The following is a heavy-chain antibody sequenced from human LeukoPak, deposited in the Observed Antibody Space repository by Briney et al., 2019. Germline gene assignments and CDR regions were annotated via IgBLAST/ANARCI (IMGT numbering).Heavy chain of an antibody. J-gene: IGHJ2*01. CDR2: ISAYNGNT. Sequence: ASVKVSRKASGYTFTSYGISWLRQAPGQGLEWMGWISAYNGNTNYAQKLQGRVTITTDTSTSKAYMELRSLRSDDTAVYYCARDYRGYSYGYWYFDLWGRGTLVTVSS. CDR1: GYTFTSYG. V-gene: IGHV1-18*01. D-gene: IGHD5-18*01. CDR3: ARDYRGYSYGYWYFDL.